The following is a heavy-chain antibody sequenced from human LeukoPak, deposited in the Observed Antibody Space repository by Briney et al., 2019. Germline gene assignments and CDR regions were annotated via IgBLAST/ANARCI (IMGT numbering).Heavy chain of an antibody. D-gene: IGHD4-23*01. J-gene: IGHJ3*02. CDR1: GFTFSTYE. CDR3: AREGYGGTSDAFDI. V-gene: IGHV3-48*03. Sequence: GGSLRLSCATSGFTFSTYEMDWVRQAPGKGLEWVSYISSSGSIYYTDSVKGRFTISRDNAKNSLYLQMNSLRAEDTAIYYCAREGYGGTSDAFDIWGQGKMVTVSS. CDR2: ISSSGSI.